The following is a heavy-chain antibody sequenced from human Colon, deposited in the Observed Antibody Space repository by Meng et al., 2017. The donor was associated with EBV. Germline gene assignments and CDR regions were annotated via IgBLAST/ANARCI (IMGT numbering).Heavy chain of an antibody. D-gene: IGHD3-10*01. V-gene: IGHV4-39*01. CDR1: VGSISINGYY. CDR2: IYHSGTT. CDR3: SRRRGGSGRDC. Sequence: QRELQLLGPGLVTPSETLSLTLTFSVGSISINGYYWDWVRQRPGKGLVWIWRIYHSGTTSYNPSLQSRVSMFVDTSKNQFSLMLTSVTATDTAVYYCSRRRGGSGRDCWGQGTLVTVSS. J-gene: IGHJ4*02.